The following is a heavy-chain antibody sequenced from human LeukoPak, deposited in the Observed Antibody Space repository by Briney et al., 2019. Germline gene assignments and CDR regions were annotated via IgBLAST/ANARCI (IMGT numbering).Heavy chain of an antibody. Sequence: ASVKVSCKASGGTFSSYAISWVRQAPGQGLEWMGGIIPIFGTANYAQKFQGRVTITADKSTSTAYMELSSLRSEDTAVYYCASTGTVTTFQGWFDPWGQGTLVTVSS. J-gene: IGHJ5*02. CDR3: ASTGTVTTFQGWFDP. V-gene: IGHV1-69*06. D-gene: IGHD4-17*01. CDR2: IIPIFGTA. CDR1: GGTFSSYA.